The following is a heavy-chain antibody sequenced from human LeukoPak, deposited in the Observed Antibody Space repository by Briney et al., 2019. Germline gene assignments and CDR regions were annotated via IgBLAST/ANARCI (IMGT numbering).Heavy chain of an antibody. CDR3: ARDERYDSSGYPFDY. CDR1: GGTFSSYA. Sequence: ASVKVSCKASGGTFSSYAISRVRQAPGQGLEWMGWINPNSGGTNYAQKFQGRVTMTRDTSISKAYMELSRLRSDDTAVYYCARDERYDSSGYPFDYWGQGTLVTVSS. D-gene: IGHD3-22*01. J-gene: IGHJ4*02. CDR2: INPNSGGT. V-gene: IGHV1-2*02.